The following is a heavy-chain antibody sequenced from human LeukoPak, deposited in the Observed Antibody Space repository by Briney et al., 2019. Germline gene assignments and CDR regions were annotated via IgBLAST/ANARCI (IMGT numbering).Heavy chain of an antibody. D-gene: IGHD7-27*01. J-gene: IGHJ5*02. V-gene: IGHV4-59*01. CDR2: IYYSGST. CDR1: GGSISSYY. Sequence: PSETLSLTCTVSGGSISSYYWSWIRQPPGKGLEWIGYIYYSGSTNYNPSLKSRVTISVDTSKNQFSLKLSSVTAADTAVYYCARDPSVGLGNNWFDPWGQETLVTVSS. CDR3: ARDPSVGLGNNWFDP.